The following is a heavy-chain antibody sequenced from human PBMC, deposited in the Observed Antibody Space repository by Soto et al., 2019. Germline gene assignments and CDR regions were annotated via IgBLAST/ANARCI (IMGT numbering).Heavy chain of an antibody. V-gene: IGHV4-31*03. D-gene: IGHD1-7*01. Sequence: QVQLQESGPGLVKPSQTLSLTCTVSGGSISSGGYYWSWIRQHPGKGLEWIGYIYYSGSTYYNPSLKSRLTISVDTSKNQFSLKLSSVTAADTAVYYCARGYNWNLTYWFDPWGQGTLVTVSS. CDR3: ARGYNWNLTYWFDP. J-gene: IGHJ5*02. CDR1: GGSISSGGYY. CDR2: IYYSGST.